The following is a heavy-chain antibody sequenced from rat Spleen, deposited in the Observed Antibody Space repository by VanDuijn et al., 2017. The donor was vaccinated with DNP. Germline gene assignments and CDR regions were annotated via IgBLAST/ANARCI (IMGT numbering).Heavy chain of an antibody. Sequence: EVQLVESGGGLVQPGRSLKLSCAASGFTFSDYAMAWVRQAPKKGLEWVATIIYDGSRTYYRDSVKGRFTISRDNAKSTLYLQLNSLRSEDTATYYCATSGTYYYVDYWGQGVMVTVSS. CDR2: IIYDGSRT. V-gene: IGHV5-17*01. J-gene: IGHJ2*01. CDR3: ATSGTYYYVDY. D-gene: IGHD1-12*02. CDR1: GFTFSDYA.